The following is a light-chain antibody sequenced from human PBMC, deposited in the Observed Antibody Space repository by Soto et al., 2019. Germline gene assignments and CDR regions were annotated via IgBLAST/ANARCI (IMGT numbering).Light chain of an antibody. J-gene: IGLJ1*01. CDR2: AVT. Sequence: ISCTGTSSDVGGYNYVSWYQQYPGKAPKVMIYAVTKRPSGVPDRISGSKSGNTASLTISGLQAEDEADYYCCSYAGSYTHYVFGTGTKVTVL. V-gene: IGLV2-11*03. CDR3: CSYAGSYTHYV. CDR1: SSDVGGYNY.